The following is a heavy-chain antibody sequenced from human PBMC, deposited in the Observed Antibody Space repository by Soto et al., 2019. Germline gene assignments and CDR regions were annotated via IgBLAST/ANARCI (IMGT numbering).Heavy chain of an antibody. CDR1: GFTFSSYA. J-gene: IGHJ4*02. CDR2: ISGSGGST. Sequence: LRLSCAASGFTFSSYAMSWVRQAPGKGLEWVSAISGSGGSTYYADSVKGRFTISRDNSKNTLYLQMNSLRAEDTAVYYCAKDWAQLLVTRFDYWGQGTLVTVSS. V-gene: IGHV3-23*01. D-gene: IGHD3-9*01. CDR3: AKDWAQLLVTRFDY.